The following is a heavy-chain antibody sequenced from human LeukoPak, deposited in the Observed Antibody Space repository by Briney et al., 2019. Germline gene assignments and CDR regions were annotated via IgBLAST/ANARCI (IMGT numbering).Heavy chain of an antibody. CDR2: VHLNSGNT. Sequence: ASVKVSCKTSGYPFTTWEINWVRQAAGQGLEWMGWVHLNSGNTAHAQKVQGRVNMTRDTSISSAYVELSGLRSEDTAVYFCARGPRNAPWGQGTLVTVSS. D-gene: IGHD1-1*01. V-gene: IGHV1-8*01. CDR1: GYPFTTWE. J-gene: IGHJ5*02. CDR3: ARGPRNAP.